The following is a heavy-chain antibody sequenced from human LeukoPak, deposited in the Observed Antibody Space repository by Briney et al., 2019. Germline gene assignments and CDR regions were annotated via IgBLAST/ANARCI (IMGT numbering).Heavy chain of an antibody. V-gene: IGHV1-69*13. Sequence: SVKVSCKASGFTFTSSAVQWVRQAPGQGLEWMGGIIPIFGTANYAQKFQGRVTITADESTSTAYMELSSLRSEDTAVYYCARDPDGDVVVTTHGAFDIWGQGTMVTVSS. J-gene: IGHJ3*02. CDR2: IIPIFGTA. D-gene: IGHD2-21*02. CDR3: ARDPDGDVVVTTHGAFDI. CDR1: GFTFTSSA.